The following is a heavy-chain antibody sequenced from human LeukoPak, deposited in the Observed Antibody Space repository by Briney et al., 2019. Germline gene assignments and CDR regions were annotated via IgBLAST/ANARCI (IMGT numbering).Heavy chain of an antibody. V-gene: IGHV1-2*04. Sequence: ASVKVSCKASGYTFTGYYMHWVRQAPGQGLEWMGWINPNSGGTNYAQKFQGWVTMTRDTSISTAYMELSSLRSEDTAVYYCARDEDIVVVPAAILRYWGQGTLVTVSS. CDR3: ARDEDIVVVPAAILRY. J-gene: IGHJ4*02. CDR2: INPNSGGT. D-gene: IGHD2-2*01. CDR1: GYTFTGYY.